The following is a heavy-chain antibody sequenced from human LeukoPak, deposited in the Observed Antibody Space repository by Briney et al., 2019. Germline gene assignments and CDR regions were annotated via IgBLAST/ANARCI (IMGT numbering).Heavy chain of an antibody. CDR3: AKERKEVVLLWFGELGS. D-gene: IGHD3-10*01. Sequence: GGSLRLSCAASGFTFSDYYMSWVRQAPGKGLEWVSAISGRGDGTYYGDSVKGRFTISRDNSRNTVFLQINSLRAEDTAVYYCAKERKEVVLLWFGELGSWGQGTLVTVSS. J-gene: IGHJ4*02. CDR1: GFTFSDYY. CDR2: ISGRGDGT. V-gene: IGHV3-23*01.